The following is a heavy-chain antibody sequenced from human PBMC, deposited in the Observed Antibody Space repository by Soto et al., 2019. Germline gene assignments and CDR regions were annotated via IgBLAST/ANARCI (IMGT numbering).Heavy chain of an antibody. CDR2: IGTAGDT. D-gene: IGHD7-27*01. CDR3: AREGTGWGFDY. J-gene: IGHJ4*02. Sequence: PGGSLRLSCAASGFTFSSYDMHWVRQATGKGLEWVSAIGTAGDTYYPGSVKGRFTISRENAKNSLYLQMNSLRAGDTAVYYCAREGTGWGFDYWGQGTLVTVSS. V-gene: IGHV3-13*04. CDR1: GFTFSSYD.